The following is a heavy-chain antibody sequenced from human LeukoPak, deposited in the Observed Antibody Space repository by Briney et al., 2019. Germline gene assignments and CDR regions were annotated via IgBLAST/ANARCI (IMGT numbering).Heavy chain of an antibody. CDR2: IYWDDDK. CDR3: AYLEYSYGYRWFDP. J-gene: IGHJ5*02. D-gene: IGHD5-18*01. CDR1: GFSLPTSGVA. V-gene: IGHV2-5*02. Sequence: ESGPTLVKPTQTLTLTCTFSGFSLPTSGVAVGWIRQPPGKALEWLGLIYWDDDKRYSPSLKSRVTFTKDTSKNQVVLTMTNMDPVDTATYYCAYLEYSYGYRWFDPWGQGTLVTVSS.